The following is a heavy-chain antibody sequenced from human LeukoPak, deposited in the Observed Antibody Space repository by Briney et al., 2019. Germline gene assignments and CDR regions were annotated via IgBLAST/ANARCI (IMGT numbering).Heavy chain of an antibody. Sequence: SLKVSRKASGGTFSSYAISWVRQAPGPGLEWMGGIIPIFDTANHAPKFQGRVTVTADKSTNTANMEASSLRSEDTAVYYCARDGEVPAAMGPKYYGMDVWGKGTTVTVSS. CDR1: GGTFSSYA. CDR2: IIPIFDTA. J-gene: IGHJ6*04. CDR3: ARDGEVPAAMGPKYYGMDV. V-gene: IGHV1-69*06. D-gene: IGHD2-2*01.